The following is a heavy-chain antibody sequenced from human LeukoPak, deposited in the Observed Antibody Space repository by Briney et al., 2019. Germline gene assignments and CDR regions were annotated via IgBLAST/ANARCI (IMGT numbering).Heavy chain of an antibody. CDR2: IFYSGST. D-gene: IGHD1-26*01. CDR1: GGSISSYY. J-gene: IGHJ6*02. V-gene: IGHV4-59*01. Sequence: PSETLSLTCTVSGGSISSYYWSWIRQPPGKGLEWIGYIFYSGSTNYNPSLKSRVAISVDTSKNQFSLKLSSVTAADTAVCYCARDMGDRTDYYYGMDVWGQGTTVTVSS. CDR3: ARDMGDRTDYYYGMDV.